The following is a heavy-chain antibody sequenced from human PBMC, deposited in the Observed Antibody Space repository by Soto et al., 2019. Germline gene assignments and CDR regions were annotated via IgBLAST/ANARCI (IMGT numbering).Heavy chain of an antibody. V-gene: IGHV1-18*01. CDR2: ISAYNGNT. Sequence: ASVKVSCKASGYTFNNYGITWVRQAPGQGLEWMGWISAYNGNTHYTQRLQGRVTMTTDTSTSTAYMELRGLRSDETAVYYCARGSSSGWPFDYWGQGTLVTVSS. J-gene: IGHJ4*02. CDR3: ARGSSSGWPFDY. D-gene: IGHD6-19*01. CDR1: GYTFNNYG.